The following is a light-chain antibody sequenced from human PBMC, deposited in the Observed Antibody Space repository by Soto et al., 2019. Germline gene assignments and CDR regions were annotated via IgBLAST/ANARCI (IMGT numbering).Light chain of an antibody. CDR3: QPYAILQRT. CDR2: DAS. CDR1: QDINKY. J-gene: IGKJ2*02. V-gene: IGKV1-33*01. Sequence: DIQMTQSPSSLSASVGDRVTITCQASQDINKYLNWYQQKPGKAPKLLIYDASNLETGVPSRFSGSGSGTDFTFTISSLQAEDLEPYYCQPYAILQRTFCQGPKVELK.